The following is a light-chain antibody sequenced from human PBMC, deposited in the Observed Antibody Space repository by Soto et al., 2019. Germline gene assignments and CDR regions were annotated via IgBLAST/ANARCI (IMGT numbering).Light chain of an antibody. CDR1: SSNVGAYNY. CDR2: DVS. CDR3: SSYTKTFTLV. V-gene: IGLV2-14*01. Sequence: QSVLTQPASVSGSPGQSITISCTGTSSNVGAYNYVSWYQQHPGKVPKLMIYDVSNRPSGISNRFSGSKSGNTASLTISGLRAEDEADYYCSSYTKTFTLVFGTGTKLTVL. J-gene: IGLJ1*01.